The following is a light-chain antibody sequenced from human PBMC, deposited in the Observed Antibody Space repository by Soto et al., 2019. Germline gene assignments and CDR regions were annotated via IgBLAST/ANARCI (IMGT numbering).Light chain of an antibody. Sequence: EPVLTQSPCTLSLSPGERATLSCRASQSVSGSFLAWYQQKPGQAPRLLIYGASSRAAGIPARFSASGTGTDFTLTISDVQPEDFAVYYCHQRQSWPRTFGQGTKVDIK. J-gene: IGKJ1*01. CDR2: GAS. CDR1: QSVSGSF. CDR3: HQRQSWPRT. V-gene: IGKV3-11*01.